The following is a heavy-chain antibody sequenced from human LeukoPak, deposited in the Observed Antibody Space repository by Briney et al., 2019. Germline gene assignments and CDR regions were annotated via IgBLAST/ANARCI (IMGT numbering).Heavy chain of an antibody. CDR2: INPNSGGT. D-gene: IGHD3-9*01. V-gene: IGHV1-2*02. CDR1: GYTFTGYY. J-gene: IGHJ4*02. Sequence: GASVKVSCKASGYTFTGYYMHWVRQAPGQGLEWMGWINPNSGGTNYAQKFQGRVTMTRDTSISTAYMELSRLRSDDTAVYYCARVFSDILTGYLWVFDYWGQGTLVTVSS. CDR3: ARVFSDILTGYLWVFDY.